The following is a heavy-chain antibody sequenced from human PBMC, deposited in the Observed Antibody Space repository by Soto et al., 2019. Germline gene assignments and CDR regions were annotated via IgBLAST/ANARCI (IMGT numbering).Heavy chain of an antibody. J-gene: IGHJ6*02. Sequence: SVKVSCKASGGTFSSYAISWVRQAPGQGLEWMGGIIPIFGTANYAQKFQGRVTITADESTSTAYMELSSLRSEDTAVYYCAREDSSSSPAFYYGMDVWGQGTTVTVSS. CDR1: GGTFSSYA. CDR2: IIPIFGTA. V-gene: IGHV1-69*13. D-gene: IGHD6-6*01. CDR3: AREDSSSSPAFYYGMDV.